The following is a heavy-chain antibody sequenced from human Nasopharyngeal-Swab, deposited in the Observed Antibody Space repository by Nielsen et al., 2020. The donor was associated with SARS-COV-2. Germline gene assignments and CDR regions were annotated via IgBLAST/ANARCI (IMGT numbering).Heavy chain of an antibody. CDR1: GGSINSGGPS. V-gene: IGHV4-30-2*01. CDR3: AREGTSGEYYFCYMDV. Sequence: SETLSLTCTVSGGSINSGGPSWSWIRQPPGKGLQWIGHIFHTGSTYFNPSLKSRVTISLDRSKNQFSLKLTSVTAADTAVYYCAREGTSGEYYFCYMDVWGKGTTVTVSS. CDR2: IFHTGST. D-gene: IGHD3-10*01. J-gene: IGHJ6*03.